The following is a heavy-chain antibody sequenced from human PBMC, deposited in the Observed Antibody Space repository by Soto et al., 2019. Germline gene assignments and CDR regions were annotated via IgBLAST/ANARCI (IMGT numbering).Heavy chain of an antibody. CDR3: ARARRWQKDFAY. D-gene: IGHD2-15*01. CDR1: GFTFSSYA. Sequence: EVQLLESGGGLVQPGGSLRLSCAASGFTFSSYAMNWVRQAPGKGLEWVSVISATDGTTYYADSVKGRFTISRDNSMDTLYLQMNSLIGEDTAVYFCARARRWQKDFAYWGQGGLVTVST. CDR2: ISATDGTT. J-gene: IGHJ4*02. V-gene: IGHV3-23*01.